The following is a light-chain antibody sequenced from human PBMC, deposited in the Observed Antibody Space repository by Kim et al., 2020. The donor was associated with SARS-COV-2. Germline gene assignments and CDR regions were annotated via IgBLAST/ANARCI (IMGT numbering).Light chain of an antibody. CDR3: QAWDSNTVV. Sequence: SYELTQPPSVSVSPGQTTSIICSGDKLGSKFAFWYQQRPGQSPVLVNHQDTKRPSGIPERFSGSNSGNTATLTISGTQTMDEADYYCQAWDSNTVVFGGGTQLTVL. CDR1: KLGSKF. J-gene: IGLJ2*01. CDR2: QDT. V-gene: IGLV3-1*01.